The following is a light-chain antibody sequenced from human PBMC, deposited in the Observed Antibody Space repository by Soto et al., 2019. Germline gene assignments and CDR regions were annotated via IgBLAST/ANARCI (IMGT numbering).Light chain of an antibody. Sequence: PGERVILSCRASQSVRSSYLTWYQQKPGQAPRLPIYGASTRATSIPARFSGSGSGTDFTLTISSLQPEDFATYYCQQYNSYSPAWTFGQGTKVEIK. CDR3: QQYNSYSPAWT. CDR1: QSVRSSY. J-gene: IGKJ1*01. CDR2: GAS. V-gene: IGKV3D-7*01.